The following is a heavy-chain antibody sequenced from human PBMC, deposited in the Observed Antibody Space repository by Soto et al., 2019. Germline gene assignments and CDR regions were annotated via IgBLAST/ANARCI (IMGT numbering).Heavy chain of an antibody. CDR1: GYIFTNFY. CDR2: INPNGGST. J-gene: IGHJ4*02. V-gene: IGHV1-46*03. CDR3: SRGLASGDY. Sequence: QVQLVQPGAEVKKPGASVKFSCKASGYIFTNFYIHWVRQAPGQGLEWIGIINPNGGSTNYAQNFQGRVTMTRDTSTRTVYMYLSSLRSEDTAVYYCSRGLASGDYWGQGTLITVSS. D-gene: IGHD6-6*01.